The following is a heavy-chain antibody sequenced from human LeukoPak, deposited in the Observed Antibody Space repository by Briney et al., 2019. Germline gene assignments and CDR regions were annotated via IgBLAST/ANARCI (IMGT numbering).Heavy chain of an antibody. CDR1: GFTFSIYA. D-gene: IGHD5-18*01. CDR2: IYSGVST. CDR3: ARVGYNYGTGYFDY. Sequence: PGGSLRLSCAASGFTFSIYAMSWVRQAPGKGLEWVPLIYSGVSTYYADSVKGRFTISRDNSENTLYLQMHSLRAEDTAVYYCARVGYNYGTGYFDYWGQGTLVTVSS. J-gene: IGHJ4*02. V-gene: IGHV3-53*01.